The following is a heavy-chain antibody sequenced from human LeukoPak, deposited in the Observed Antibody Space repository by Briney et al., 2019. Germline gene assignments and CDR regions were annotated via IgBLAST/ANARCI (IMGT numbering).Heavy chain of an antibody. Sequence: SETLSLTCTVSGYSISSGHYWGWIRQPPGKGLEWIGNIYQSGSTNSNPSLKSRLTISVGTSKNQFSLKLSSVTAADTAVYFCAREYSGYDSDYFYYYMDVWGKGTTVTVSS. CDR1: GYSISSGHY. J-gene: IGHJ6*03. CDR2: IYQSGST. V-gene: IGHV4-38-2*02. CDR3: AREYSGYDSDYFYYYMDV. D-gene: IGHD5-12*01.